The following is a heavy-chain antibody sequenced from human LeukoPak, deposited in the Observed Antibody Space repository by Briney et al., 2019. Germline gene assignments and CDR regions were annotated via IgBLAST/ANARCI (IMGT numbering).Heavy chain of an antibody. J-gene: IGHJ2*01. D-gene: IGHD6-13*01. CDR1: GASISSSL. Sequence: SETLSLTCTVSGASISSSLWSWIRQPPGKGLEWIGYISYSGSTNYNPSLKSRVTISLDTSENQFSLKLSSVTAADTAVYYCAKTYSSSWHNWYFDLWGRGTLVTVSS. CDR3: AKTYSSSWHNWYFDL. CDR2: ISYSGST. V-gene: IGHV4-59*08.